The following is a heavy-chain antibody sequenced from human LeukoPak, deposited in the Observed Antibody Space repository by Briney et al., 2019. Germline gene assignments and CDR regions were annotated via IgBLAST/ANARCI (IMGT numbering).Heavy chain of an antibody. CDR1: GGSINSYY. D-gene: IGHD4-17*01. J-gene: IGHJ4*02. Sequence: PSETLSLTCTVSGGSINSYYWTWIRQPPGKALEWIGYIYYSGSTYYNPSPKSRVTISLDTSKNQFSLKLSSVTAADTAVYYCARALYSMTTVTTEYWFDYWGQGTLVTVSS. V-gene: IGHV4-59*01. CDR3: ARALYSMTTVTTEYWFDY. CDR2: IYYSGST.